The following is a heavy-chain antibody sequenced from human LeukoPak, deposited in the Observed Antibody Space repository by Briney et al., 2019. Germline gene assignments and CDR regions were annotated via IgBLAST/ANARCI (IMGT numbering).Heavy chain of an antibody. CDR1: GGSVSSGSYY. CDR3: ARERKSGVAWAGYCGMDV. CDR2: IYYSGST. Sequence: SETLSLTCTVSGGSVSSGSYYWSWIRQPPGKGPEWIGYIYYSGSTNYNPSLKSQVTISVDTSKNQFSLKLSSVTAADTAVYYCARERKSGVAWAGYCGMDVWGKGTTVTVSS. D-gene: IGHD3-3*01. J-gene: IGHJ6*04. V-gene: IGHV4-61*01.